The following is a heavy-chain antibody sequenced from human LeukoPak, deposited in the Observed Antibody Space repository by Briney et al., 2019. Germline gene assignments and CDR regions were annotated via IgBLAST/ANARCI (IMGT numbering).Heavy chain of an antibody. D-gene: IGHD3-10*01. CDR1: GFTFSNFA. Sequence: GGSLRLSCAASGFTFSNFAMSWVRQAPGKGLECVSLISANGGATYYADSVKGRFTISRDNSKSTLYLQMNVLRADDTAVYYCAKASGSPYYFDYWGQGTLVTVSS. CDR2: ISANGGAT. J-gene: IGHJ4*02. V-gene: IGHV3-23*01. CDR3: AKASGSPYYFDY.